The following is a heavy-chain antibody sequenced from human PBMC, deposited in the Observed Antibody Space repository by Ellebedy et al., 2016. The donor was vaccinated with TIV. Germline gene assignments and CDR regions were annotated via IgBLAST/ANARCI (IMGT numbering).Heavy chain of an antibody. Sequence: AASVKVSCKSSGYTFTSYTIHWARQASGQGLEWMGWMNPNSGDTGYSLKFQGRVTMTTNRSVSTAYMELLSLASDETAMYYCAREGGRGYGEIDDWGQGTLVTVSS. CDR2: MNPNSGDT. D-gene: IGHD4-17*01. J-gene: IGHJ4*02. CDR1: GYTFTSYT. CDR3: AREGGRGYGEIDD. V-gene: IGHV1-8*01.